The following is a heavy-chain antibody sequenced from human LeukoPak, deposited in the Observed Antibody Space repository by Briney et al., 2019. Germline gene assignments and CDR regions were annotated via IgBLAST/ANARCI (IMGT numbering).Heavy chain of an antibody. CDR1: GFTFSSYA. CDR2: IIPIFGTA. V-gene: IGHV1-69*05. J-gene: IGHJ4*02. D-gene: IGHD2-2*01. CDR3: AREDIVVVPAANLL. Sequence: GGSLRLSCAASGFTFSSYAISWVRQAPGQGLEWMGRIIPIFGTANYAQKFQGGVTITTDESTSTAYMELSSLRSEDTAVYYCAREDIVVVPAANLLWGQGTLVTVSS.